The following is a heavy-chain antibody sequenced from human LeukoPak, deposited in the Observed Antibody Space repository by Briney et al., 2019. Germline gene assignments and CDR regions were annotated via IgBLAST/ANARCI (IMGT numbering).Heavy chain of an antibody. CDR1: GGSIGSSSYY. D-gene: IGHD3-9*01. Sequence: SETLSLTCTVSGGSIGSSSYYWGWIRQPPGKGLEWIGSIYYSGSTYYNPSLKSRVTISVDTSKNQFSLKLSSVTAADTAVYYCARTYYDILTGYYYYMDVWGKGTTVTVSS. CDR3: ARTYYDILTGYYYYMDV. CDR2: IYYSGST. J-gene: IGHJ6*03. V-gene: IGHV4-39*01.